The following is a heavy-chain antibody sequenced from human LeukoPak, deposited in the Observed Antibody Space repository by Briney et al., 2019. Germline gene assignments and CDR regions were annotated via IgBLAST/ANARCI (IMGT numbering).Heavy chain of an antibody. Sequence: PSETLPLTCTVSGGSISSYYWSWIRQPAGKGLEWIGRIYTSGSTNYNPSLKSRVTMSVDTSKNQFSLKLSSVTAADTAVYYCARVGLTMVRGVITSAVYYYYYMDVWGKGTTVTISS. CDR3: ARVGLTMVRGVITSAVYYYYYMDV. V-gene: IGHV4-4*07. J-gene: IGHJ6*03. CDR2: IYTSGST. D-gene: IGHD3-10*01. CDR1: GGSISSYY.